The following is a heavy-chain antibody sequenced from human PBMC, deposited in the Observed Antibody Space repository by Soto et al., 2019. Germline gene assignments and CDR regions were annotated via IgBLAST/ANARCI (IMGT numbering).Heavy chain of an antibody. CDR3: AGVRRLDDVWFDA. CDR1: GFTFNSYI. CDR2: ISSTSATI. V-gene: IGHV3-48*02. D-gene: IGHD2-21*01. J-gene: IGHJ5*02. Sequence: GGSLRLSCAPSGFTFNSYIMNWVRQAPGEGLEGSSYISSTSATIYSADSVQGRFTVSRNNARNSLFLQMSGLRDDDTAVYYCAGVRRLDDVWFDAWGQGVLVTVSS.